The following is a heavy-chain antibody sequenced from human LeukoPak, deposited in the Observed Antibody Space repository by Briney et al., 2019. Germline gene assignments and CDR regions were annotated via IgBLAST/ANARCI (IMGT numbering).Heavy chain of an antibody. V-gene: IGHV3-48*01. CDR3: ARGGYSSSWYVLGRAFDP. D-gene: IGHD6-13*01. CDR1: GFTFSSYA. Sequence: GGSLRLSCAASGFTFSSYAMSWVRQAPGKGLEWVSYISSSSSTIYYADSVKGRFTISRDNAKNSLYLQMNSLRAEDTAVYYCARGGYSSSWYVLGRAFDPWGQGTLVTVSS. CDR2: ISSSSSTI. J-gene: IGHJ5*02.